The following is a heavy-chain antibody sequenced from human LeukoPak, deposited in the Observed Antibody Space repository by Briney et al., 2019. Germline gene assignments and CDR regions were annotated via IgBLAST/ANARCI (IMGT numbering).Heavy chain of an antibody. CDR3: ARGGAARPDF. CDR1: GFTFSTYW. J-gene: IGHJ4*02. Sequence: GGSLRLSCAASGFTFSTYWMNWFRQTPGKGLEWVAKIKADGGEKDHVASVEGRFTISRDNAKNSLYLQMNSLRVEDTAVYYCARGGAARPDFWGQGTLVTVSS. D-gene: IGHD6-6*01. CDR2: IKADGGEK. V-gene: IGHV3-7*01.